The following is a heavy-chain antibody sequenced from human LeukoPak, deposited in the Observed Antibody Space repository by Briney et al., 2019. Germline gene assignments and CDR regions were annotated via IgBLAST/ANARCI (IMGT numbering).Heavy chain of an antibody. CDR2: IYYSGST. CDR1: GGSISSGGYY. D-gene: IGHD3-22*01. V-gene: IGHV4-31*03. CDR3: ARLVVITRTVDY. Sequence: SETLSLTCTVSGGSISSGGYYWSWIRQHPGKGLEWIGYIYYSGSTYYNPSLKSRVTISADTSKNQFSLKLSSVTAADTAVYYCARLVVITRTVDYWGQGTLVTVSS. J-gene: IGHJ4*02.